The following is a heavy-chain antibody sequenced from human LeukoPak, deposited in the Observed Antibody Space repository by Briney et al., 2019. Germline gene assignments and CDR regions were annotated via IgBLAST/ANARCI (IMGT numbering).Heavy chain of an antibody. CDR3: ARDRLYYYDSSGYADY. CDR2: ISSSGSTI. D-gene: IGHD3-22*01. Sequence: GGSLRLSRAASGFTFSDYYMSWIRQAPGKGLGWVSYISSSGSTIYYADSVKGRFTISRDNAKNSLYLQMNSLRAEDTAVYYCARDRLYYYDSSGYADYWGQGTLVTVSS. J-gene: IGHJ4*02. V-gene: IGHV3-11*01. CDR1: GFTFSDYY.